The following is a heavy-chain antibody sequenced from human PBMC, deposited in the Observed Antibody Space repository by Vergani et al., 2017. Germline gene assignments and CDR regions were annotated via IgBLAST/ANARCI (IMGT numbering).Heavy chain of an antibody. J-gene: IGHJ3*02. Sequence: QVQLQQWGAGLLKPSETLSLTCAVYGGSFSGYYWSWIRQPPGKGLEWIGYIYYSGSTNYNPSLKSRVTISVDTSKNQFSLKLSSVTAADTAVYYCARVHGGGWVPAFDIWGQGTMVTVSS. CDR3: ARVHGGGWVPAFDI. CDR2: IYYSGST. V-gene: IGHV4-34*11. D-gene: IGHD1-26*01. CDR1: GGSFSGYY.